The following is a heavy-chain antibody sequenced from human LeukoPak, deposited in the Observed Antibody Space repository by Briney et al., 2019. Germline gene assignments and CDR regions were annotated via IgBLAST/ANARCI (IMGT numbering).Heavy chain of an antibody. CDR2: IYYSWST. D-gene: IGHD3-3*01. CDR3: ARLMYYDFWSGSLPGHFDY. CDR1: GGSISSGDYY. J-gene: IGHJ4*02. Sequence: SETLSLTCTVSGGSISSGDYYWSWIRQPPGKGLEWIGYIYYSWSTYYNPSLKSRFTISIDTSKNQVSMKLSSVTAADTAVYYCARLMYYDFWSGSLPGHFDYWGQGTLVTVSS. V-gene: IGHV4-30-4*01.